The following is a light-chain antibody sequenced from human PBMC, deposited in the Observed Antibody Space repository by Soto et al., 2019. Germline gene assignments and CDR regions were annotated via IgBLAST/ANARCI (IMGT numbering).Light chain of an antibody. CDR1: QSVSSSF. CDR2: GES. Sequence: EIVLTQSPGTLPLSPGERATLSCRASQSVSSSFLAWYQQKPGQAPRLLIYGESSRGTGIPDRFSGSGSGPDFTLTISRLEPEDVAVYYGQQYDTSPWTFGQGTMVASK. V-gene: IGKV3-20*01. J-gene: IGKJ1*01. CDR3: QQYDTSPWT.